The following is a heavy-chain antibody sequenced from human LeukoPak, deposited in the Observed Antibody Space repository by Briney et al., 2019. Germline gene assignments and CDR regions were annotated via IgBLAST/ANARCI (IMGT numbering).Heavy chain of an antibody. Sequence: GGSLRLSCAASGFTFSSYAMSWVRQAPGKGLEWVSAISGSGGSTYYADSVKGRFTISRDNSKNTLYLQMNSLRAEDTAVYYCAKDLSVLRDYYDSSADTDTDFDYWGQGTLVTVSS. CDR1: GFTFSSYA. D-gene: IGHD3-22*01. V-gene: IGHV3-23*01. J-gene: IGHJ4*02. CDR2: ISGSGGST. CDR3: AKDLSVLRDYYDSSADTDTDFDY.